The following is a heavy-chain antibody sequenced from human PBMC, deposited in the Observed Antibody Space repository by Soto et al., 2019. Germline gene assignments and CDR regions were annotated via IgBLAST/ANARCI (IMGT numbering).Heavy chain of an antibody. CDR3: AHTTTVTNAFDM. CDR1: GFSLSTSGVG. D-gene: IGHD4-17*01. V-gene: IGHV2-5*02. Sequence: QITLKESGPPLVKPTQTLTLTCTFSGFSLSTSGVGVGWIRQPPGKALEWLAVIYWDDDKRCSPSLKTRLTIXKXXTETQVVLTMTNMDPVDTATYYCAHTTTVTNAFDMWGQGTMVTVSS. CDR2: IYWDDDK. J-gene: IGHJ3*02.